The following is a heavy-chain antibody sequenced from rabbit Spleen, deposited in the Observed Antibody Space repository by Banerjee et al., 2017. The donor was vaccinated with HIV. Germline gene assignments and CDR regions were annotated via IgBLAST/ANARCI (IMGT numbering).Heavy chain of an antibody. CDR2: INPATGKA. CDR1: GFSFSDRDV. CDR3: ARDLVGVIGCNFNL. V-gene: IGHV1S45*01. D-gene: IGHD1-1*01. J-gene: IGHJ4*01. Sequence: QEQLVESGGGLVKPEGSLTLTCKASGFSFSDRDVMCWVRQAPGKGLEWIACINPATGKAVYASWAKGRFTISKTSSNTVTLQMTSLTAADTATCFCARDLVGVIGCNFNLWGQGTLVTVS.